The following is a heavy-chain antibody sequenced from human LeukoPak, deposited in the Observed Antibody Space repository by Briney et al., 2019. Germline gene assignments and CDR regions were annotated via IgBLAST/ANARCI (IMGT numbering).Heavy chain of an antibody. J-gene: IGHJ3*02. CDR2: IYYSGST. CDR3: ARGHDSRPGDAFDI. D-gene: IGHD4-11*01. V-gene: IGHV4-30-4*01. Sequence: KTSETLSLTCTLSGGSISSGDYYWSWIRQPPGRGLEWIGYIYYSGSTYYNPSLKSQVTISVDTAKNQFSLKLSSVTAADTGVYYCARGHDSRPGDAFDIWGQGTMVTVSS. CDR1: GGSISSGDYY.